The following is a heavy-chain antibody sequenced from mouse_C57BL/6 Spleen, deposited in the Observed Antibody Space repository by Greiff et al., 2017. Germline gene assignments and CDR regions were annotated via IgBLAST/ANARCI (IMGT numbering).Heavy chain of an antibody. Sequence: QVQLQQSGAELVKPGASVKISCKASGYAFSSYWMNWVKQRPGKGLEWIGQIYPGDGDTNYNGKFKGKATLTADKSSSTAYMQLSSLTSEDSAVYFCARGAGGYWAMDYWGQGTSVTVSS. V-gene: IGHV1-80*01. CDR3: ARGAGGYWAMDY. CDR1: GYAFSSYW. CDR2: IYPGDGDT. D-gene: IGHD1-1*02. J-gene: IGHJ4*01.